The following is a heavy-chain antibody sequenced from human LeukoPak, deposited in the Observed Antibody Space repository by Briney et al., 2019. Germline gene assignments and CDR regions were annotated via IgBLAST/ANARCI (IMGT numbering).Heavy chain of an antibody. D-gene: IGHD2-2*01. CDR3: AIDLVSFCITSFPLIDY. CDR1: GFTFSSYG. CDR2: IRYDGSKK. Sequence: GGTLRLSCAAAGFTFSSYGMDWVRQGPGKGVEGGAFIRYDGSKKYYAESVKGGLTIYRENSKNTLYMQMKRLRAEDTGVYYCAIDLVSFCITSFPLIDYWGQGTLVTVSS. V-gene: IGHV3-30*02. J-gene: IGHJ4*02.